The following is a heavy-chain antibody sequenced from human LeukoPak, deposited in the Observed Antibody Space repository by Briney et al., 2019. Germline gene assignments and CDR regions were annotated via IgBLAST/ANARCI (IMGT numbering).Heavy chain of an antibody. D-gene: IGHD6-6*01. CDR2: INWNSGSI. CDR1: GFTFDDYA. V-gene: IGHV3-9*01. CDR3: ARGCSSSSEDPFDY. Sequence: PGRSLRLSCAASGFTFDDYAIPWVRQAPGKGLEWVSGINWNSGSIGYADSVKGRFTISRDNAKNSLYLQMSGLRAEDTALYYCARGCSSSSEDPFDYWGQGTLVTVSS. J-gene: IGHJ4*02.